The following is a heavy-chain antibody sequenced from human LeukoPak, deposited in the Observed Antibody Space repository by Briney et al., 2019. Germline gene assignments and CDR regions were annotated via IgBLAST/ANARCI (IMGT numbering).Heavy chain of an antibody. D-gene: IGHD2-2*01. Sequence: SETLSLTCTVSGGSISSSSYYWGWIRQPPGEGLEWIGSIYYSGSTSYSPSLKSRVTISMDKSKNQISLRLTSVTAADTAVYYCARSPTKRVPEDYWGQGTLVTVSS. J-gene: IGHJ4*02. V-gene: IGHV4-39*07. CDR1: GGSISSSSYY. CDR2: IYYSGST. CDR3: ARSPTKRVPEDY.